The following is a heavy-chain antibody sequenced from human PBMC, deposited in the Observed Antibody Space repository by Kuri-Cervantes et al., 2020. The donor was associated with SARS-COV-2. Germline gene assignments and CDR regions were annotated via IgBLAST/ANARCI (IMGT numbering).Heavy chain of an antibody. J-gene: IGHJ4*02. CDR3: AKARSWIQLWFVY. D-gene: IGHD5-18*01. V-gene: IGHV3-30-3*01. CDR1: GFAFTNYA. CDR2: ISYDGTNK. Sequence: GESLKISCAASGFAFTNYAMHWVRHAPGKGLEWVTIISYDGTNKYYADSVKGRFTVSRDNSKNTLYLQMNSLRAEDTAVYYCAKARSWIQLWFVYWGQGTLVTVSS.